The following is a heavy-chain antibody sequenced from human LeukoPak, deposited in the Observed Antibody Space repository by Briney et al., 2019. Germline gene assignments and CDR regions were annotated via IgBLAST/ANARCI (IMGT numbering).Heavy chain of an antibody. CDR2: ISYSGST. V-gene: IGHV4-39*07. CDR1: GGSISSNSYY. J-gene: IGHJ4*02. Sequence: PSETLSLTCTVSGGSISSNSYYWGWIRQPPGKGLEWIGTISYSGSTSYNPSLKSRVTISVDTSKNQFSLKLSSVTAADTAVYYCAKDPGADYWGQGTLVTVSS. CDR3: AKDPGADY.